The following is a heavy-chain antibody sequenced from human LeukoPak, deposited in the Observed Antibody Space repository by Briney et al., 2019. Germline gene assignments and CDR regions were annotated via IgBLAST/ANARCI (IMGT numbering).Heavy chain of an antibody. CDR2: VWHDGSDN. CDR3: ARGNPEQLASLASEFNP. V-gene: IGHV3-33*01. D-gene: IGHD6-6*01. Sequence: PGRSLRLSCEVSGFTFTRYGMHWVRQAPGKGLEWVSVVWHDGSDNAYADSVKGRFTISRDDTKNMLYLQMNSLRAEDTALYYCARGNPEQLASLASEFNPWGQGTLVTVSS. CDR1: GFTFTRYG. J-gene: IGHJ5*02.